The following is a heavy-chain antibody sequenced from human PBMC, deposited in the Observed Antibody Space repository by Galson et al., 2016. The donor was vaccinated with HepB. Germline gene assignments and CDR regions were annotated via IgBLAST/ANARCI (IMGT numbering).Heavy chain of an antibody. Sequence: SLRLSCAASGFSFSTSGMSWVRQAPGRGLEWVSLLHNSGGVTYYADSVKGRFTISRDNSKNTLYLQMHSLRAEDTAIYYCAKEMGWRMEDYYLDGWGKGTMVTVSS. CDR3: AKEMGWRMEDYYLDG. J-gene: IGHJ6*03. V-gene: IGHV3-23*01. CDR2: LHNSGGVT. CDR1: GFSFSTSG. D-gene: IGHD3-3*01.